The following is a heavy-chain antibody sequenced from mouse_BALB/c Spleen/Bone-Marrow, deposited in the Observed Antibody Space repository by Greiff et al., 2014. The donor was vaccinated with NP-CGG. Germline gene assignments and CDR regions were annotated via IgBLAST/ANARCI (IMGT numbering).Heavy chain of an antibody. D-gene: IGHD1-1*01. V-gene: IGHV1-20*02. CDR1: GYSFTGYF. CDR2: INPYNGDT. CDR3: TRVTTDWYFDV. J-gene: IGHJ1*01. Sequence: VQLQQSGPELVKTGASVKISCKASGYSFTGYFMNWVMQSHGKSLEWIGRINPYNGDTFYNQKFKGKATLTVDKSSSTAHMELRSLASEDSAVYYCTRVTTDWYFDVWGAGTTVTVSS.